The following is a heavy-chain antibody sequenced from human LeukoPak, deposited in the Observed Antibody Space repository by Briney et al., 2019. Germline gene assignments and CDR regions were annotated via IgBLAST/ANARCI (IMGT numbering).Heavy chain of an antibody. D-gene: IGHD6-13*01. J-gene: IGHJ4*02. V-gene: IGHV3-15*01. CDR2: IKTKSDDATT. CDR1: GFTFSNTW. Sequence: GGSLRLSCAASGFTFSNTWMSRDRQAPGKGLEWVDRIKTKSDDATTDYATPVKGRFTISRDDSKNTLYLQMNSLNTEDTAVYYCTTGLRAADTNWGLGTLVTVSS. CDR3: TTGLRAADTN.